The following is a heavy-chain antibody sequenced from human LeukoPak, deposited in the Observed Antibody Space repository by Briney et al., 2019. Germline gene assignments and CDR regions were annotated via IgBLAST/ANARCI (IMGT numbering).Heavy chain of an antibody. Sequence: HWASVKVSCKASGYTFTGYYMHWVRQAPGQGLEWMGWINPNSGGTNYAQKFQGRVTMTRDTSISTAYMELSRLRSDDTAVYYCAAQTYCSNTSCYPDLWGQGTTVTVSS. J-gene: IGHJ6*02. D-gene: IGHD2-2*01. CDR3: AAQTYCSNTSCYPDL. V-gene: IGHV1-2*02. CDR2: INPNSGGT. CDR1: GYTFTGYY.